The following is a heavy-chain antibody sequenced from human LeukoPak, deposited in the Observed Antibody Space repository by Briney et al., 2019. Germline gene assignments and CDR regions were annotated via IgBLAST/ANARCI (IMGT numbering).Heavy chain of an antibody. CDR1: GFTFSDYY. D-gene: IGHD1-26*01. V-gene: IGHV3-11*06. J-gene: IGHJ4*02. CDR2: ISSSSSYI. Sequence: PGGSLRLSCAASGFTFSDYYMSWIRQPPGKGLEWVSSISSSSSYIYYADSVKGRFTISRDNAKNSLYLQMNSLRAEDTAVYYCARSLGVGANYYFDYWGQGTLVTVSS. CDR3: ARSLGVGANYYFDY.